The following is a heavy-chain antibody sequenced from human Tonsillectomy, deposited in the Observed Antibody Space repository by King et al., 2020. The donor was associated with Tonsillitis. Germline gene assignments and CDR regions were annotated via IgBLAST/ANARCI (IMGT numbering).Heavy chain of an antibody. CDR3: AKVDSSSWNRPLGGMDV. CDR2: ISWNSGSM. CDR1: GFTFDDYA. V-gene: IGHV3-9*01. D-gene: IGHD6-13*01. J-gene: IGHJ6*02. Sequence: VQLVESGGGSVQPGRSLRLSCAASGFTFDDYAMHWVRQAPGKGLEWVSGISWNSGSMGYADSVKGRFTISRDNAKNSLYLQMNSLRAEDTALYYCAKVDSSSWNRPLGGMDVWGQGTTGTVYS.